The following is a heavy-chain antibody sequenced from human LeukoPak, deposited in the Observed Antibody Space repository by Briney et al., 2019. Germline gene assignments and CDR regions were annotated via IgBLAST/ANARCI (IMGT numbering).Heavy chain of an antibody. J-gene: IGHJ4*02. CDR2: TSSDLNVK. D-gene: IGHD5-24*01. CDR1: GFTFRNYV. CDR3: ARGSRRAIEMATIVY. V-gene: IGHV3-30-3*01. Sequence: GGSLGLSCAASGFTFRNYVIHWVRQAPGKGLEWVAVTSSDLNVKLYADSVKGRFTISRDNSRSTLYLQMNSLRAEDTAVYYCARGSRRAIEMATIVYWGQGTLVTVSS.